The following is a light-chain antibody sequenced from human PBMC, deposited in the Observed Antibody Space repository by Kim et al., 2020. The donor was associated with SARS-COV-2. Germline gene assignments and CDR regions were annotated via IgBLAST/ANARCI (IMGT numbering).Light chain of an antibody. CDR1: SSDVGGYDY. CDR3: SAYTSTSTLV. V-gene: IGLV2-14*01. CDR2: EVN. Sequence: QSALTQPASVSGSPGQSITISCTGTSSDVGGYDYVSWYQQHPGKAPKLMIYEVNNRPSGVSNRFFGSKSGNTASLTISGLQAEDEADYYCSAYTSTSTLVFGTGTKVTVL. J-gene: IGLJ1*01.